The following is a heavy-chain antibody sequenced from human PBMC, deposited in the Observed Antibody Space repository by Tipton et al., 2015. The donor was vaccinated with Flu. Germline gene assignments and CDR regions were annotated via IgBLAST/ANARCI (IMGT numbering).Heavy chain of an antibody. D-gene: IGHD1-26*01. V-gene: IGHV3-74*01. J-gene: IGHJ4*02. Sequence: SLRLSCAASGFTLSSYWMHWVRQAPGKGLVRVSRINRDGSTINHADSVKGRFTISRDNAKNTLYLQMNSLRVEDTAVYYCARDMVGADDYWGQGILVTVSS. CDR2: INRDGSTI. CDR1: GFTLSSYW. CDR3: ARDMVGADDY.